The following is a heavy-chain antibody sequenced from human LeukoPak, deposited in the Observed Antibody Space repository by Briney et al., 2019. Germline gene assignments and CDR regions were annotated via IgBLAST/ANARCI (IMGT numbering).Heavy chain of an antibody. CDR3: ARDPCGGDCYFDY. Sequence: PGGSLRLSCAASGFTFSSYGMHWVRQAPGKGLEWVAVIWYDGSNKYYADSVKGRFTISRDNAKNSLYLQMNSLRAEDTAVYYCARDPCGGDCYFDYWGQGTLVTVSS. CDR2: IWYDGSNK. CDR1: GFTFSSYG. D-gene: IGHD2-21*02. J-gene: IGHJ4*02. V-gene: IGHV3-33*08.